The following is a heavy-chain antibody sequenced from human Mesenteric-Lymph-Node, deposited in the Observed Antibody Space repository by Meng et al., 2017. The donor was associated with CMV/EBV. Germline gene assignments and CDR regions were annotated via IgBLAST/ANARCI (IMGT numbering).Heavy chain of an antibody. J-gene: IGHJ4*02. Sequence: GESLKISCVASGFTFNSHWIHWVRQTPGKGLEWVSYISSSGSTIYYADSVKGRFTISRDNAKNSLYLQMNSLRAEDTAVYYCARDQLLSYFDYWGQGTLVTVSS. CDR1: GFTFNSHW. D-gene: IGHD2-2*01. V-gene: IGHV3-48*04. CDR3: ARDQLLSYFDY. CDR2: ISSSGSTI.